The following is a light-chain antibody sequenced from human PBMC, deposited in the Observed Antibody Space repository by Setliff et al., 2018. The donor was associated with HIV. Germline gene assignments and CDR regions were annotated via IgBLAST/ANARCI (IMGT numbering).Light chain of an antibody. Sequence: QSALAQPASVSGSPGQSVTISCTGASSDVGRYNFVSWYQQHPGKAPKLMIYDVDNRPAGVSNRFSGSKSGNTASPAISGLQAEDEADYYCSSYTSSSTLVFGGGTKVTVL. V-gene: IGLV2-14*03. J-gene: IGLJ3*02. CDR3: SSYTSSSTLV. CDR1: SSDVGRYNF. CDR2: DVD.